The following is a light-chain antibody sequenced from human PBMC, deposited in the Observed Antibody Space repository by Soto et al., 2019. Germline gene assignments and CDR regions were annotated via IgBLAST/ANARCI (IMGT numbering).Light chain of an antibody. CDR3: QQYETSPT. V-gene: IGKV3-20*01. Sequence: EIVLTQSPGTLSLSPGERATLSCRASQSVSSSYLAWYQQKPGQAPRLLIYGASSRATGIPDRFSGSGSETEFTLTVSRLEPEDLAVYYCQQYETSPTFGQGTKV. CDR1: QSVSSSY. CDR2: GAS. J-gene: IGKJ1*01.